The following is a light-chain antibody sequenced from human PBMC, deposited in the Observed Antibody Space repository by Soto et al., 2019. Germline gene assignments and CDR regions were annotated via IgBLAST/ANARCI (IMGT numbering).Light chain of an antibody. J-gene: IGLJ2*01. Sequence: QSALTQPASVSGSPGQSITISCTGTSSDVGYYNYVSWYQQNPGKAPKLMIYDVSNRPSGVSNCFSGSKSGNTASLTISGLQAEDEADYYCSSYTSSSTLVFGGGTKLTVL. CDR3: SSYTSSSTLV. CDR2: DVS. V-gene: IGLV2-14*01. CDR1: SSDVGYYNY.